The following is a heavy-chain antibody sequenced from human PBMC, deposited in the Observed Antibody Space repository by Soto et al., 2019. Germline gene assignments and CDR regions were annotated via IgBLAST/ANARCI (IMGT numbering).Heavy chain of an antibody. V-gene: IGHV3-23*01. CDR3: AKDPNVDYVGAFDI. J-gene: IGHJ3*02. Sequence: EVQLLESGGNLIQPGGSLRLSCAASGFTFRNYAMSWVRQAPGAGPEWVSGISGSGGRTYYADSVKGRFTISRDNSNNALFLQMHSRRAEDTALYYCAKDPNVDYVGAFDIWVRGTMVTVSS. D-gene: IGHD4-17*01. CDR2: ISGSGGRT. CDR1: GFTFRNYA.